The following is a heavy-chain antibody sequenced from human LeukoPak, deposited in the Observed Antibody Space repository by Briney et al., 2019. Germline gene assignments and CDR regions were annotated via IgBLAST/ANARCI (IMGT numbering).Heavy chain of an antibody. D-gene: IGHD1-26*01. Sequence: PSETLSLTCAVYGGSFSGYYWSWIRQPPGKGLEWIGYIYYSGSTNYNPSLKSRVTISVDTSKNQFSLKLSSVTAADTAVYYCAREGARWEPSFSAFDIWGQGTMVTVSS. V-gene: IGHV4-59*01. CDR1: GGSFSGYY. CDR3: AREGARWEPSFSAFDI. J-gene: IGHJ3*02. CDR2: IYYSGST.